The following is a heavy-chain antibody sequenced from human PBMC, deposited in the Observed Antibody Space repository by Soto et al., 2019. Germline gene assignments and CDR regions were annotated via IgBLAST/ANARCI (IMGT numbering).Heavy chain of an antibody. CDR3: ARETVLHYYFDY. CDR1: GFTFSSYA. V-gene: IGHV3-30-3*01. CDR2: ISYDGSNK. Sequence: QVQLVESGGGVVQPGRSLRLSCAASGFTFSSYAMRWVRQAPGKGLEWVAVISYDGSNKYYADSVKGRFTISRDNSKNTLYLQMNSLRAEDTAVYYCARETVLHYYFDYWGQGTLVTVSS. J-gene: IGHJ4*02. D-gene: IGHD2-15*01.